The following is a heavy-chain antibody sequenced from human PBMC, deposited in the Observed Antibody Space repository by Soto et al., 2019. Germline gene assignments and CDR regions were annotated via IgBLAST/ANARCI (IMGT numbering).Heavy chain of an antibody. CDR3: ARGQPPNYFDSSDYQYYFDY. V-gene: IGHV3-13*01. Sequence: PGGSLRLSCATSGFNFSAYDMNWVRQVTGKGLEWVSVISTAGDTYYAGSVKGRFTISRENAKNSLYLQMNRLRAEDTAVYYCARGQPPNYFDSSDYQYYFDYWGQGTFVTVSS. D-gene: IGHD3-22*01. J-gene: IGHJ4*02. CDR2: ISTAGDT. CDR1: GFNFSAYD.